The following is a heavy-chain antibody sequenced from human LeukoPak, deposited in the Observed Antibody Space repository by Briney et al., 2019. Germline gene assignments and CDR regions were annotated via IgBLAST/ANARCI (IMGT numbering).Heavy chain of an antibody. CDR1: GFTFSSYG. Sequence: GGSLRLPCAASGFTFSSYGMSWVRQAPGKGLEWVSHVRDNAGITFYADSVKGRFTISRDNSKNTVYLQMNSLRAEDTAVYYCAKDKDYYMDVWGKGTTVTVSS. CDR2: VRDNAGIT. V-gene: IGHV3-23*01. CDR3: AKDKDYYMDV. J-gene: IGHJ6*03.